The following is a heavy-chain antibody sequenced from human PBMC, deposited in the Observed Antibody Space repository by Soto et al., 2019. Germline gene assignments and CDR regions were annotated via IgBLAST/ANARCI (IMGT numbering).Heavy chain of an antibody. J-gene: IGHJ6*02. CDR2: INAGNGNT. Sequence: QVQLVQSGAEEKKPGASVKVSCKASGYTFTSYAMHWVRQAPGQRLEWMGWINAGNGNTKYSQKFQGRVTITRDTAASTAYMELSSLRSEDTAVYYWARDPSYYGMDVWGQGPTVTVSS. V-gene: IGHV1-3*05. CDR1: GYTFTSYA. CDR3: ARDPSYYGMDV.